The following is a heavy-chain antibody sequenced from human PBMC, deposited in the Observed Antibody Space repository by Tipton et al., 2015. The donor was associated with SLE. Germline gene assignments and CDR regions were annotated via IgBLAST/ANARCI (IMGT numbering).Heavy chain of an antibody. Sequence: TLSLTCTVSGGSISTSNNYWDWIRQPPGKGLEWIGTIYYSGSTHYNPSLKSRVTMSVDTSKNQFSLRLSSVTAADTAVYYCARGTVQAFDIWGQGTMVTVSS. D-gene: IGHD4-11*01. CDR1: GGSISTSNNY. J-gene: IGHJ3*02. CDR2: IYYSGST. CDR3: ARGTVQAFDI. V-gene: IGHV4-39*07.